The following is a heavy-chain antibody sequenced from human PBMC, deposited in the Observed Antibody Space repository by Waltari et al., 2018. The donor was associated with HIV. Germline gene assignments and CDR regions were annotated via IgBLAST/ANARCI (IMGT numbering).Heavy chain of an antibody. V-gene: IGHV3-74*01. CDR1: GFTFSSYW. CDR2: SNSDGSSR. Sequence: EVQLVESGGGLVQPGGSLRLSCAASGFTFSSYWTHWVRQAPGKGLVLCSHSNSDGSSRSYADSGKGRFTISRDNAKNTLYRQMNSLRAEDTAVYYCARAGRDGKLPPDYWGQGTLVTVSS. D-gene: IGHD1-7*01. J-gene: IGHJ4*02. CDR3: ARAGRDGKLPPDY.